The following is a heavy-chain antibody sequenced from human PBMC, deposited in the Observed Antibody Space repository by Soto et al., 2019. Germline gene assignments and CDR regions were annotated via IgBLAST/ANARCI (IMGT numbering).Heavy chain of an antibody. D-gene: IGHD1-26*01. CDR3: TRISLVGATGGRYFDY. Sequence: VQLVESGGGLVQPGGSLRLSCAASGFIFSDHYMDWVRQAPGKGLEWVGRIKNKANSYTTEYAASVKGRFTISRDDPKNSLYLQMNSLKTEDTAVYYCTRISLVGATGGRYFDYWGQGTLLTVSS. V-gene: IGHV3-72*01. CDR1: GFIFSDHY. J-gene: IGHJ4*02. CDR2: IKNKANSYTT.